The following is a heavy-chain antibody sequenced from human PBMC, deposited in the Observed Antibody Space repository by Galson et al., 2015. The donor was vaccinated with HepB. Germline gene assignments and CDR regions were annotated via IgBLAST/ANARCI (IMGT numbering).Heavy chain of an antibody. J-gene: IGHJ4*02. CDR2: IVGSGEST. CDR1: GITFSTYI. Sequence: SLRLSCAAPGITFSTYIMSWVRQAPGKGLEWVSSIVGSGESTFYADSVKGRFTISRDNSRNTLYLQMNRLRDDDTAIYYCAKTSYCDGGPCFSGYFDSWGQGTLVAVSS. CDR3: AKTSYCDGGPCFSGYFDS. V-gene: IGHV3-23*01. D-gene: IGHD2-21*01.